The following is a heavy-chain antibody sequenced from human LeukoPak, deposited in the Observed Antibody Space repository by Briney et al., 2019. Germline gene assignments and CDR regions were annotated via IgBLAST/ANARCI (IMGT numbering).Heavy chain of an antibody. Sequence: ASVKVSYKASRGTFSSYTISWVRQAPGQGLEWMGRIIPILGIANYAQKLQGRVTITADKSTSTAYMELGSLRSEYTAVYYCARAYYGSGSYYVDYWGQGTLVTVSS. J-gene: IGHJ4*02. CDR1: RGTFSSYT. V-gene: IGHV1-69*02. CDR2: IIPILGIA. CDR3: ARAYYGSGSYYVDY. D-gene: IGHD3-10*01.